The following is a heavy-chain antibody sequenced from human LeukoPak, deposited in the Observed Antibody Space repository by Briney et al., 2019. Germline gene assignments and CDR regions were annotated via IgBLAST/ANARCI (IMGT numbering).Heavy chain of an antibody. V-gene: IGHV4-59*01. J-gene: IGHJ3*02. CDR1: GGSISSYY. CDR3: ARDKLIAARPYAFDI. Sequence: SETLSLTCTVSGGSISSYYWSWLRQPPGKGLEWIGYIYYSGSTNYNPSLKSRVTISVDTSKNQFTLKLSSVTAAHTAVYYGARDKLIAARPYAFDIRGQGAMVTVSS. D-gene: IGHD6-6*01. CDR2: IYYSGST.